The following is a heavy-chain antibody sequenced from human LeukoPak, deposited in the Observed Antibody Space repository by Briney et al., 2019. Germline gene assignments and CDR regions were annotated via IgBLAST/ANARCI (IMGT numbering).Heavy chain of an antibody. CDR3: AKHRFESGGYHSTD. J-gene: IGHJ4*02. CDR2: MNSDGTTT. V-gene: IGHV3-74*01. D-gene: IGHD3-22*01. CDR1: GFSSSDYW. Sequence: PGGSLRLSCAASGFSSSDYWMHWVRHAPGKGLVWVSRMNSDGTTTNYADSVKGRFTISRDNAKNTLYLQMNSLRDEDTAVYYCAKHRFESGGYHSTDWGQGTLVTVSS.